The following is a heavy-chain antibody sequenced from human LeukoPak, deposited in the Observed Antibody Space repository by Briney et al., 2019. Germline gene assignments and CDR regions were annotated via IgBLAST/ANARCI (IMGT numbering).Heavy chain of an antibody. CDR1: GGTTTNYY. Sequence: SETLSLTCTISGGTTTNYYWSWIRQPPGKGLEWIGHIYYSGRTKYNPSLKSRVTISVDTSKNQFSLRLTSVTAADTAVYYCARRSCSYYAMDVWGQGATVTVSS. J-gene: IGHJ6*02. CDR2: IYYSGRT. V-gene: IGHV4-59*08. CDR3: ARRSCSYYAMDV.